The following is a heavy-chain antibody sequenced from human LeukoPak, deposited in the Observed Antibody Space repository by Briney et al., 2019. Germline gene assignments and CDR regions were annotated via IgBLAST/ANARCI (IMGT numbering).Heavy chain of an antibody. CDR3: ARSYSSGWSPGFY. CDR1: GGSISSYY. V-gene: IGHV4-59*08. CDR2: IYYSGST. J-gene: IGHJ4*02. Sequence: SETLSLTCTVSGGSISSYYWSWLRQPPGKGLEWIGYIYYSGSTNYNPSLKSRVTISVDTPKNQFSLKLSSVTAADTAVYYCARSYSSGWSPGFYWGQGTLVTVSS. D-gene: IGHD6-19*01.